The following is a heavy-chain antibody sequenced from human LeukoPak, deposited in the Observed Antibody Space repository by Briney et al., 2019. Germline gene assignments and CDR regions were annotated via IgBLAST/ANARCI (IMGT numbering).Heavy chain of an antibody. D-gene: IGHD2-2*01. CDR1: GGTFSSYA. J-gene: IGHJ4*02. V-gene: IGHV1-69*01. CDR2: IIPIFGTA. CDR3: ARGRPVVPAAPFDY. Sequence: SVKVSCKASGGTFSSYAISWVRQAPGQGLEWMGGIIPIFGTANYAQKLQGRVTITADESTSTAYMELSSLRSEDTVVYYCARGRPVVPAAPFDYWGQGTLVTVSS.